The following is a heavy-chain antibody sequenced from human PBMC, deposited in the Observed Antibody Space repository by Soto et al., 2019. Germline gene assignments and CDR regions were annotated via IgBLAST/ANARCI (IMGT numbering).Heavy chain of an antibody. CDR1: GFTFSSYA. Sequence: PGGSLRLSCAASGFTFSSYAMTWVRQAPGMGLEWLSIIISSGGITYYADSVKGRFTISRDNSRSTLFLQMNSLRAEDTALYYCAKDSHGSGWYGYFDSWGHGTLVTVSS. CDR2: IISSGGIT. V-gene: IGHV3-23*01. CDR3: AKDSHGSGWYGYFDS. J-gene: IGHJ4*01. D-gene: IGHD6-19*01.